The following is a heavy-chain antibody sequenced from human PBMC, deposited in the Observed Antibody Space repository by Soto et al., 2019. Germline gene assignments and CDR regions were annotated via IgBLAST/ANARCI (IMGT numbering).Heavy chain of an antibody. V-gene: IGHV3-30-3*01. CDR3: ARAPYYYDSSGYYLVDAFDI. D-gene: IGHD3-22*01. CDR1: GFTFSNFA. J-gene: IGHJ3*02. CDR2: ISYDGSNK. Sequence: GGSLRLSCAASGFTFSNFAMHWVRQAPGKGLEWVAVISYDGSNKHYADSVKGRFTISRDNSKNTLYLQMNSLRAEDTAVYYCARAPYYYDSSGYYLVDAFDIWGQGTMVTVSS.